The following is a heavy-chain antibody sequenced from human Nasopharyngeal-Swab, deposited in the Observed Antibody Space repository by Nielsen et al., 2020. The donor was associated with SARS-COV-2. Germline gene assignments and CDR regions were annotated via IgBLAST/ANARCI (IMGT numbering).Heavy chain of an antibody. CDR2: MNPNSGNT. CDR3: ATGQQWLVQWFDP. J-gene: IGHJ5*02. V-gene: IGHV1-8*01. D-gene: IGHD6-19*01. CDR1: GYTFTSYD. Sequence: ASVKVSCKASGYTFTSYDINWVRQATGQGLEWMGWMNPNSGNTGYAQKFQGRVTMTEDTSTDTAYMELSSLRSEDTAVYYCATGQQWLVQWFDPWGQGTLVTVSS.